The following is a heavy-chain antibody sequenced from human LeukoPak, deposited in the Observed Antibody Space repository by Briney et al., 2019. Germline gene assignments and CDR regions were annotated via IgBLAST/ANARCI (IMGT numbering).Heavy chain of an antibody. J-gene: IGHJ4*02. Sequence: PSETLSLTCTVSGGSISSSNYYWGWIRQPPGKGLEWIGSIYYGGSTYYSPSLKSRVTKSVDTSKNQFSLKLSSVTAADTAVYYCARLNPLYDYVWGSYRSIDYWGQGTLVTVSS. CDR3: ARLNPLYDYVWGSYRSIDY. D-gene: IGHD3-16*02. CDR2: IYYGGST. CDR1: GGSISSSNYY. V-gene: IGHV4-39*01.